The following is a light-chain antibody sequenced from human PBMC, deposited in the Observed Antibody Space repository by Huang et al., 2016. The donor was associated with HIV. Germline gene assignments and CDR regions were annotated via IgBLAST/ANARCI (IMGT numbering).Light chain of an antibody. J-gene: IGKJ1*01. CDR3: LQHKNFHAPT. V-gene: IGKV1-17*03. Sequence: DIQLTQSPSAMAASVGDRFIITCRATQDIYNYLAWFQQQPGKAPKRLIYGASSLQTGVPSRYSCSGSVTEFTLTITNLQPEDSATYFCLQHKNFHAPTFGQGTKVEIK. CDR1: QDIYNY. CDR2: GAS.